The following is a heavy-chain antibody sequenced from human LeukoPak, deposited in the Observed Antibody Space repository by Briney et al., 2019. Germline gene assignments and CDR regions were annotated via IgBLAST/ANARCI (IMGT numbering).Heavy chain of an antibody. J-gene: IGHJ4*02. CDR3: AREEGGYFDY. CDR1: GFTLSQYA. V-gene: IGHV3-33*01. Sequence: GRSLRLSCAASGFTLSQYAMHWVRQAPGKGLEWVAAIWYDGSNDYYADSVKGRFTISRDNAKNSLYLQMSSLRAEDTALYYCAREEGGYFDYWGQGTLVTVSS. D-gene: IGHD3-16*01. CDR2: IWYDGSND.